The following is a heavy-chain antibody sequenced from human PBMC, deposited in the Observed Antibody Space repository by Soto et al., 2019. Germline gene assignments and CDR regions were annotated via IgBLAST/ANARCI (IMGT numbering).Heavy chain of an antibody. D-gene: IGHD2-21*02. CDR2: IISIFGTA. CDR1: GGTFSSYA. J-gene: IGHJ4*02. V-gene: IGHV1-69*13. Sequence: ASVKVSCKASGGTFSSYAISWVRQAPGQGLEWMGGIISIFGTANYAQKFQGRVTITADESTSTAYMELSSLRSEDTAVYYCARAEPVVTAIPYFDYWGQGTLVTVSS. CDR3: ARAEPVVTAIPYFDY.